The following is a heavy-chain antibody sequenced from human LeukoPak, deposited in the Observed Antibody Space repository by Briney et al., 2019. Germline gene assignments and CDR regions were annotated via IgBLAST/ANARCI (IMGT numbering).Heavy chain of an antibody. CDR3: TRDVGRGSYKIED. CDR2: INSDGSSA. V-gene: IGHV3-74*01. Sequence: PGGSLRLSCVASGFTFSSYWMHWVRQAPGKGLVWVSRINSDGSSAIYADPVKGRFTISRDNAKNTVHLQMNSLRAEDTAVYYCTRDVGRGSYKIEDWGQGTLVTVSS. CDR1: GFTFSSYW. D-gene: IGHD3-16*01. J-gene: IGHJ4*02.